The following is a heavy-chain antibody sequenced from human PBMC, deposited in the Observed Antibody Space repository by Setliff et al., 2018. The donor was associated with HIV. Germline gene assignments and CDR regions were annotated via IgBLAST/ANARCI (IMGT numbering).Heavy chain of an antibody. CDR1: GGSFSGYY. CDR3: ARDRLWFGEDYYYYGMDV. J-gene: IGHJ6*02. CDR2: INHSGST. D-gene: IGHD3-10*01. V-gene: IGHV4-34*01. Sequence: SETLSLTCAVYGGSFSGYYWSWIRQPPGKGLEWIGEINHSGSTNYNPSLKSRVTISVDTSKNQFSLKLSSVTAADTAVYYCARDRLWFGEDYYYYGMDVWGQGTAVTVSS.